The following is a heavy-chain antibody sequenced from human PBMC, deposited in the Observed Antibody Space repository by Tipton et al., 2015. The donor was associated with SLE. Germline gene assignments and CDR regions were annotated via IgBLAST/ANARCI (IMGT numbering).Heavy chain of an antibody. J-gene: IGHJ4*02. V-gene: IGHV4-59*12. Sequence: TLSLTCTVSGGSISSYYWSWIRQPPGKGLEWIGYIYYSGSTYYNPSLKSRVTISVDTSKNQFSLKLSSVTAADTAVYYCARDPYGNEDYWGQGTLVTVSS. D-gene: IGHD4-11*01. CDR1: GGSISSYY. CDR2: IYYSGST. CDR3: ARDPYGNEDY.